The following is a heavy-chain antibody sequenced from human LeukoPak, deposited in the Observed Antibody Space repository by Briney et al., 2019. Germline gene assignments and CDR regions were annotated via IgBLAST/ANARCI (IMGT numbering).Heavy chain of an antibody. V-gene: IGHV4-39*01. CDR3: ARQSVDTAMGRTSYYYYYMDV. CDR1: GGSISSSSYY. Sequence: SETLSLTCTVSGGSISSSSYYWGWIRQPPGKGLEWIGSIYYSGSTYYNPSLKSRVTISVDTSKNQFSLKLSSVTAADTAVYYCARQSVDTAMGRTSYYYYYMDVWGKGTTVTVSS. CDR2: IYYSGST. J-gene: IGHJ6*03. D-gene: IGHD5-18*01.